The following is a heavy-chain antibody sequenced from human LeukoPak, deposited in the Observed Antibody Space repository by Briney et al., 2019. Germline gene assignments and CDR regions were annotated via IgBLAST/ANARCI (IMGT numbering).Heavy chain of an antibody. J-gene: IGHJ5*02. CDR2: IKSKTDGGTT. CDR1: GFTFSNAW. Sequence: GGSLRLSCAASGFTFSNAWMSWVRQAPGKGLEWVGRIKSKTDGGTTDYAAPVKGRVTISRDDSKNTLYLQMNSLETEDTAVYYCTSCYDWGWFDPWGQGTLVTVSS. V-gene: IGHV3-15*01. D-gene: IGHD2-2*01. CDR3: TSCYDWGWFDP.